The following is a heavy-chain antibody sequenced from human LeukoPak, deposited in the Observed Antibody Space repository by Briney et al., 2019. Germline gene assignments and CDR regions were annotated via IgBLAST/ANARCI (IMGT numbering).Heavy chain of an antibody. CDR3: ARGRPGYYFDY. CDR1: GLTVSRNY. V-gene: IGHV3-66*01. CDR2: IYIDGNT. Sequence: GSLRLSRAASGLTVSRNYLSWVRQAPRKGLEWVSVIYIDGNTYYADSVKGRFTISRDNSKNSLHLQMSSLRDEDTAVYYCARGRPGYYFDYWGQGTLVTVSS. J-gene: IGHJ4*02.